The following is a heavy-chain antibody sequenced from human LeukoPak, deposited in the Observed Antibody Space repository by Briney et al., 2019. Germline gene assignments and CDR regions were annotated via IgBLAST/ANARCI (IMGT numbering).Heavy chain of an antibody. J-gene: IGHJ4*02. Sequence: GGSLRLSCAASGFIFSSYSMNWVRQAPGKGLEWVSYITSGSDTIFYADSVKGRFTISRDNSKNTLYLQMNSLRAEDTAVYYCAKDRKKEYYYDSSGYDHWGQGTLVTVSS. CDR3: AKDRKKEYYYDSSGYDH. CDR2: ITSGSDTI. D-gene: IGHD3-22*01. CDR1: GFIFSSYS. V-gene: IGHV3-48*01.